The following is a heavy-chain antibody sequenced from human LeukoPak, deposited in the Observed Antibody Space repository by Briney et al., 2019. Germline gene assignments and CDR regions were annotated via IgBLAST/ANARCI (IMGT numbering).Heavy chain of an antibody. V-gene: IGHV3-48*04. CDR3: ARMLGFYYYDSSGPFDY. J-gene: IGHJ4*02. CDR2: ISSSSSTI. D-gene: IGHD3-22*01. CDR1: GFTFSSYS. Sequence: PGGSLRLSCAASGFTFSSYSMNWVRQAPGKGLEWVSYISSSSSTIYYADSVKGRFTISRDNAKNSLYLQMNSLRAEDTAVYYCARMLGFYYYDSSGPFDYWGQGTLVTVSS.